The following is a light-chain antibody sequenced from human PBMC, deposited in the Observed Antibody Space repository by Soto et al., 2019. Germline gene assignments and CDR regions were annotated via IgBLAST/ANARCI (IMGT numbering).Light chain of an antibody. CDR3: CSYAGSPYV. CDR1: SSDVGSYNL. J-gene: IGLJ1*01. V-gene: IGLV2-23*01. Sequence: QSVLTQPASVSGSPGQSITISCTGTSSDVGSYNLVSWYQQHPGKAPKLMIYEGSKRPSGVSNRLSGSKSGNTASLTISGLQAEDEADYCCCSYAGSPYVFGTGTKVTVL. CDR2: EGS.